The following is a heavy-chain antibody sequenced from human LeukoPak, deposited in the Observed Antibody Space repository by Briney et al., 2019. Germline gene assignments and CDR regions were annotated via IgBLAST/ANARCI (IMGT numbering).Heavy chain of an antibody. V-gene: IGHV3-30-3*01. CDR3: ARGTFYCSSTSCYRSPIA. Sequence: PGRSLRLSCAASGFTFSSYAMHWVRQAPGKGLEWVAVISYDGSNKYYADSVKGRFTISRDNSKNTLYLQMNSLRAEDTAVYYCARGTFYCSSTSCYRSPIAWGQGTLVTVSS. CDR1: GFTFSSYA. J-gene: IGHJ5*02. CDR2: ISYDGSNK. D-gene: IGHD2-2*02.